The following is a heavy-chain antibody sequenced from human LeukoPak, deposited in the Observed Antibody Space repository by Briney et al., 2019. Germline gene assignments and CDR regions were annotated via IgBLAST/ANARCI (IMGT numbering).Heavy chain of an antibody. CDR1: GFTFSNSA. V-gene: IGHV3-23*01. J-gene: IGHJ4*02. D-gene: IGHD4-17*01. Sequence: PGGSLRLSCAASGFTFSNSAMSWVRQAPGKGVEWVSTISGTGGSTYFADSVKGRFSISTDNSENTLYLQMNSLRADDTAVYYCAHRYGDYWGQGTRVTVSS. CDR3: AHRYGDY. CDR2: ISGTGGST.